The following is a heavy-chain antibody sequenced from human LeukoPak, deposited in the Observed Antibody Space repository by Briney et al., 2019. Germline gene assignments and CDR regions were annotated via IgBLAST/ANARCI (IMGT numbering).Heavy chain of an antibody. CDR3: ARGPTGYSSSWGPSSLNY. CDR1: GFTFSSYA. D-gene: IGHD6-13*01. CDR2: IYSGGGT. V-gene: IGHV3-23*03. J-gene: IGHJ4*02. Sequence: AGGSLRLSCAASGFTFSSYAMSWVRQSPGKGLEWVSVIYSGGGTYYADSVKGRFTISRDNSKNTLYLQMNSLRAEDTAVYYCARGPTGYSSSWGPSSLNYWGQGTLVTVSS.